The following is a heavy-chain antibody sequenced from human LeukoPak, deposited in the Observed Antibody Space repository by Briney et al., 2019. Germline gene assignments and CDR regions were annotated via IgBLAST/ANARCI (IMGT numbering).Heavy chain of an antibody. CDR2: IKQDGSEK. CDR3: ANSRQAFAAAY. D-gene: IGHD6-13*01. CDR1: GFTVSSNY. Sequence: PGGSLRLSCAASGFTVSSNYMSWVRQAPGKGLEWVANIKQDGSEKYYVDSVKGRFTISRDNAKNSLYLQMNSLRAEDTAVYYCANSRQAFAAAYWGQGTLVTVSS. J-gene: IGHJ4*02. V-gene: IGHV3-7*01.